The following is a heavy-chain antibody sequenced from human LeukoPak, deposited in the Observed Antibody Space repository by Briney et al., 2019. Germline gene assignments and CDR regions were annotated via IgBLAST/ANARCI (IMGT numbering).Heavy chain of an antibody. CDR1: GYTFTRYA. Sequence: ASVKVSCKASGYTFTRYAMHWVRQAPGQGLEWMGWISVYNGNTVYAQKFQDRVTMTTDTSTSMVYMELRSLRSDDTAVYYCARHSWFGESLPLDYWGQGTLVTVSS. CDR3: ARHSWFGESLPLDY. CDR2: ISVYNGNT. D-gene: IGHD3-10*01. J-gene: IGHJ4*02. V-gene: IGHV1-18*01.